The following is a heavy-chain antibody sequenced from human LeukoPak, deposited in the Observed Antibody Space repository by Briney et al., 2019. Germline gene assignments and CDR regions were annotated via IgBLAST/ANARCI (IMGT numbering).Heavy chain of an antibody. CDR1: GFTFSSYA. Sequence: PGGSLRLSCAASGFTFSSYAMSWVRQAPGKGLEWVSDISGGGATTFYADSVKGRFTISRDNSKNTLYLQVNSLRAEDTAIYYCAKGGSATITTGGFDPWGQGTLVTVSS. J-gene: IGHJ5*02. V-gene: IGHV3-23*01. CDR2: ISGGGATT. CDR3: AKGGSATITTGGFDP. D-gene: IGHD4-11*01.